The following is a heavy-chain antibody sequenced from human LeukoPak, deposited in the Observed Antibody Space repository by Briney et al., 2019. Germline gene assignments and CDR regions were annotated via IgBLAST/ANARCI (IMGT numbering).Heavy chain of an antibody. CDR2: ISSLSGTI. D-gene: IGHD3-16*01. V-gene: IGHV3-48*01. CDR1: GFTSNDAW. CDR3: VRDQGGAVSY. Sequence: GGSLRLSCAASGFTSNDAWMNWVRQAPGKGLEWVSYISSLSGTIYYADSVKGRFIISRDNAQNSLFLQMNGLRAEDTAVYYCVRDQGGAVSYWGQGTLVTVSS. J-gene: IGHJ4*02.